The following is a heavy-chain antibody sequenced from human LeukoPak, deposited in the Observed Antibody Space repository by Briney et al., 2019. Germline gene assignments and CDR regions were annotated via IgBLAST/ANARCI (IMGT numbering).Heavy chain of an antibody. CDR2: IIPIFGTA. Sequence: SVKVSCKASGGTFSSYAISWVRQAPGQGLEWMGGIIPIFGTANYAQKFQGRVTITADESTSTAYMELSSLRSEDTAVYYCASPPKLSGYYTGGLDYFDYWGQGTLVTVSS. CDR3: ASPPKLSGYYTGGLDYFDY. CDR1: GGTFSSYA. V-gene: IGHV1-69*13. J-gene: IGHJ4*02. D-gene: IGHD3-3*01.